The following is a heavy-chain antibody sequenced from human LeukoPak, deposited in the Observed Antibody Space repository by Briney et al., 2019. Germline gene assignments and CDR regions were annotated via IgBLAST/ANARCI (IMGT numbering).Heavy chain of an antibody. V-gene: IGHV3-48*03. Sequence: PGGSLRLSCAASGFSFSSYEMNWVRQAPGKGLEWVSYISSGGTTIYYADSVKGRFTISRDNAKNSLYLQMDSRRAEDTAVYYCAREDHYESSGYYRSGDYGGQGTLVTVSS. J-gene: IGHJ4*02. D-gene: IGHD3-22*01. CDR2: ISSGGTTI. CDR1: GFSFSSYE. CDR3: AREDHYESSGYYRSGDY.